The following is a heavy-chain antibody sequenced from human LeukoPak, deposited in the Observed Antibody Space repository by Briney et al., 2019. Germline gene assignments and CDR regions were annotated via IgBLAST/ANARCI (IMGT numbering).Heavy chain of an antibody. CDR2: MNPNSGNT. D-gene: IGHD3-3*01. V-gene: IGHV1-8*01. Sequence: GASVKVSCKASGYTFTSYDINWVRQATGQGLEWMGWMNPNSGNTGYAQKFQGRVTMTRNTSISTAYMELSSLGSEDTAVYYCARVRFLEWFYFDPWGQGTLVTVSS. CDR1: GYTFTSYD. J-gene: IGHJ5*02. CDR3: ARVRFLEWFYFDP.